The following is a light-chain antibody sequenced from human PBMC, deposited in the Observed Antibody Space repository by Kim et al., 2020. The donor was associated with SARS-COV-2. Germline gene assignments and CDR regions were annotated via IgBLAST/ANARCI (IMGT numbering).Light chain of an antibody. CDR1: NIGSKS. CDR2: YDS. CDR3: QVWDSSSDHWV. J-gene: IGLJ3*02. Sequence: APGKTARITCGGNNIGSKSVHWYQKKPGQAPVLVIYYDSDRPSGIPERFSGSNSGNTATLTIGRVEAGDEADYYCQVWDSSSDHWVFGGGTQLTVL. V-gene: IGLV3-21*04.